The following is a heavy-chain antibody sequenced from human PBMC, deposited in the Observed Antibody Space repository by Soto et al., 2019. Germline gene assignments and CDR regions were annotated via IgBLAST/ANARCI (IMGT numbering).Heavy chain of an antibody. CDR2: IIPFFKGT. Sequence: GASVKVSYKAPGGAFSGHAISWLRQAPGQGLEWMGQIIPFFKGTKYAQRFQGRVTITADDSTSTAYMDLSSLTSEDTAVYYCARDVPLNYYDSTYSYYALDVWGQGTTVTVSS. CDR3: ARDVPLNYYDSTYSYYALDV. V-gene: IGHV1-69*13. D-gene: IGHD3-22*01. CDR1: GGAFSGHA. J-gene: IGHJ6*02.